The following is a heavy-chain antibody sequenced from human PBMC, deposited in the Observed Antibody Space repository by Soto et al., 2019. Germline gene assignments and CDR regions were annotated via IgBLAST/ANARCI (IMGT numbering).Heavy chain of an antibody. CDR3: AKKGANYTPLYH. D-gene: IGHD2-15*01. V-gene: IGHV1-3*01. Sequence: ASVKVSCKASGYTFTDYAIHWVRQAPGQGLEWMGWINVGNGNTGYSRKFQGRVTNVRDMSASTAYIEVTSLTSEDTAIYYCAKKGANYTPLYHRGQGTLVTVSS. J-gene: IGHJ4*02. CDR1: GYTFTDYA. CDR2: INVGNGNT.